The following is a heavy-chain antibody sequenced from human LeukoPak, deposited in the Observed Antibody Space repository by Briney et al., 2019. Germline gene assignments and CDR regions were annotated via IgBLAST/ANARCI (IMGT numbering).Heavy chain of an antibody. D-gene: IGHD3-10*01. CDR3: ARGPASGSNFAWFDP. J-gene: IGHJ5*02. V-gene: IGHV4-34*01. CDR1: GGSLSHYC. Sequence: PSETLSLTCAVYGGSLSHYCWSWIRQPPGKGLEWIGEINHSGSTNYNPSLESRVTISVDMSKNQFSLELTSVTAADTAVYYCARGPASGSNFAWFDPWGQGTLVTVSS. CDR2: INHSGST.